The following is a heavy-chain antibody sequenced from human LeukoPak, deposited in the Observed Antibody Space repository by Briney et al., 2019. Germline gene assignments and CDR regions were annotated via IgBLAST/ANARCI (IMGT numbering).Heavy chain of an antibody. CDR2: ISAYNGST. J-gene: IGHJ4*02. CDR3: ARWEKYGGNPMLNY. D-gene: IGHD4-23*01. V-gene: IGHV1-18*01. CDR1: GYTFTSYG. Sequence: ASVKVSCKASGYTFTSYGISWVRQAPGQGLEWMGWISAYNGSTSYAQKFQGRVTMTRDTSTSTVYMELSSLRSEDTAVYYCARWEKYGGNPMLNYWGQGTLVTVSS.